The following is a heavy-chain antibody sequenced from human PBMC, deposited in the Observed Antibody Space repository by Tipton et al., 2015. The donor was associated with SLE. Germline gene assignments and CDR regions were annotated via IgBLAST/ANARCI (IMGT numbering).Heavy chain of an antibody. J-gene: IGHJ4*02. CDR1: GDSINIGFY. D-gene: IGHD3-16*01. Sequence: TLSLTCAVSGDSINIGFYWGLIRQPPGNGLEWIGTMYHTVRTYYNPSLKSRVTMSLDTSKKQFSLKLKSVTAADTAVYYCARGEAFSEYYFDYWGQGTLVTVSS. CDR2: MYHTVRT. CDR3: ARGEAFSEYYFDY. V-gene: IGHV4-38-2*01.